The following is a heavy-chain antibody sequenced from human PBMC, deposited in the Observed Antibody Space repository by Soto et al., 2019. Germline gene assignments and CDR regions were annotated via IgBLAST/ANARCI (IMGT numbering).Heavy chain of an antibody. CDR2: IVVMSNAA. Sequence: QVVLLQSGAEVKEPGSSVRLSCQVSGSTFNNFAFSWVRQAPGQGPEWLGGIVVMSNAADYSQRFQDRVMSTADTSTSTLYMELGSLTFDATAVYYCARAIKRWEVNYYFDYWGQGTLVTVSS. D-gene: IGHD1-26*01. CDR1: GSTFNNFA. J-gene: IGHJ4*02. V-gene: IGHV1-69*06. CDR3: ARAIKRWEVNYYFDY.